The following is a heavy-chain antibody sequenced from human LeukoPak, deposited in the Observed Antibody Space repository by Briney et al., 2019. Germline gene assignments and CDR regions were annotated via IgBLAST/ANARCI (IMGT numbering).Heavy chain of an antibody. Sequence: ASVKVSCKASGYTFTGYYMHWVRQAPGQGLEWMGWINPNSGGTNYAQKFQGRVTMTRDTSISTAYLELSRLRSDDTAVYYCARVDLYYDSSGYSQAVNDYWGQGTLVTVSS. CDR2: INPNSGGT. V-gene: IGHV1-2*02. J-gene: IGHJ4*02. CDR1: GYTFTGYY. D-gene: IGHD3-22*01. CDR3: ARVDLYYDSSGYSQAVNDY.